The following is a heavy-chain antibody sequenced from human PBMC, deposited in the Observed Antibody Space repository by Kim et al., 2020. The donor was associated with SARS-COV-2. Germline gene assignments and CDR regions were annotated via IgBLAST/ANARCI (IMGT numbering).Heavy chain of an antibody. J-gene: IGHJ4*01. CDR2: IWYDGSNK. CDR3: ARDTDTRSDTSGHDY. D-gene: IGHD3-22*01. Sequence: GGSLRLSCAAAGFTFDIYGMHWVRQAPGKGLEGGAGIWYDGSNKYYADSVKGRFTISRDNSKNTLYLQMNSRRAEDTAIYYCARDTDTRSDTSGHDYWGHGTLLTVSS. CDR1: GFTFDIYG. V-gene: IGHV3-33*01.